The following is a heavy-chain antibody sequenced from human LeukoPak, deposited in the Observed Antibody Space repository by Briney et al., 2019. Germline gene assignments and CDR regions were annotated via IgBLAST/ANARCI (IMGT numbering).Heavy chain of an antibody. CDR2: IYPGDSDT. CDR1: GYCFSSSW. J-gene: IGHJ3*02. Sequence: GESRQISCQGSGYCFSSSWIAWVRQMPGKGLEWMGIIYPGDSDTRYSPSFHGQVTISADKSISTAYLQWSSLKASDTAMYYCARHRYCSGGSCDFDTWGQGTMVTVSS. D-gene: IGHD2-15*01. CDR3: ARHRYCSGGSCDFDT. V-gene: IGHV5-51*01.